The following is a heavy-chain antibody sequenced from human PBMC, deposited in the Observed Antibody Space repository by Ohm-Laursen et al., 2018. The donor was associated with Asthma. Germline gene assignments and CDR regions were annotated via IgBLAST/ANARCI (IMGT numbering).Heavy chain of an antibody. V-gene: IGHV3-33*01. CDR1: GFTFSSYG. J-gene: IGHJ6*02. D-gene: IGHD3-22*01. CDR2: IWYDGSNK. Sequence: SLRLSCAASGFTFSSYGMHWVRQAPGKGLEWVAVIWYDGSNKYYADSVKGRFTISRDNSKNTLYLQMNSLRAEDTAVYYCASNYYDSSGKGYYYYGMDVWGQGTTVTVSS. CDR3: ASNYYDSSGKGYYYYGMDV.